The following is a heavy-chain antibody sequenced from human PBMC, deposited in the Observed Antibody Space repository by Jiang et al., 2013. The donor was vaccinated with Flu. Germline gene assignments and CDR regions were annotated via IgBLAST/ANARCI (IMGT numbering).Heavy chain of an antibody. CDR2: ISDTGGNT. CDR3: VRHSTSYSSGYY. J-gene: IGHJ4*02. D-gene: IGHD6-19*01. Sequence: VQLLESGGGLVQPGGSLRLSCAASGFTFSSYAMSWVRRAPGKGLEWVSAISDTGGNTYYADSVKGRFTISRDNSKSSLFLQMNSLRAEDTAIYYCVRHSTSYSSGYYWGQGTLVTVSS. CDR1: GFTFSSYA. V-gene: IGHV3-23*01.